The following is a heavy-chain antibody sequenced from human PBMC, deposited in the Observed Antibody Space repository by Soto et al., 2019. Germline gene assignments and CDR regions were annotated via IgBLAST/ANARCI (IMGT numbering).Heavy chain of an antibody. Sequence: SETLSLTCTVSGGSISSYYWSWIRQPPGKGLEWIGYIYYSGSTNYNPSLKSRVTISVDTSKNQFSLKLSSVTAADTAVYYCASVPIDYYGSGSTDYWGQGTLVTVSS. J-gene: IGHJ4*02. CDR2: IYYSGST. V-gene: IGHV4-59*01. D-gene: IGHD3-10*01. CDR1: GGSISSYY. CDR3: ASVPIDYYGSGSTDY.